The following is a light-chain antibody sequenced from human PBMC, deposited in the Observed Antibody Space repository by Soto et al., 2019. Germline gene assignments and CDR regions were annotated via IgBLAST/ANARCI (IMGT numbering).Light chain of an antibody. CDR1: QAISNY. Sequence: DIQMTQSPSFLSASVGDRVTITCRASQAISNYLNWYQQRPGKAPNLLIFGAKTLQSGVPSRFSGSGYGTDFTLTITTLQTEDVGISYCQQCHATPLSFGQGTRLDI. V-gene: IGKV1-39*01. J-gene: IGKJ5*01. CDR2: GAK. CDR3: QQCHATPLS.